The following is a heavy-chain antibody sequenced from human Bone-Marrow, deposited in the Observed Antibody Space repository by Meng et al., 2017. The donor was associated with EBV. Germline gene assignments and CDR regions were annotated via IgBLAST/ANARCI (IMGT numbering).Heavy chain of an antibody. D-gene: IGHD3-16*01. J-gene: IGHJ5*02. V-gene: IGHV1-8*01. CDR2: MNPNSGNT. CDR3: ARGTYDRPVDP. CDR1: GYTFTSYD. Sequence: QVQLVQGGAEGKKPGAPVKVSCKASGYTFTSYDIHWVRQATGQGLEWMGWMNPNSGNTGYAQKFQDRVTMTRNTSISTAYMELSSLRSEDTAVYYCARGTYDRPVDPWGQGTLVTVSS.